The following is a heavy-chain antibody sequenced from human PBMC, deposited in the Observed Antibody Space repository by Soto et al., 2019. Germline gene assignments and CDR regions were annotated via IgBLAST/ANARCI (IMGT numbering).Heavy chain of an antibody. CDR3: ARMFFGCLECFGMDV. D-gene: IGHD3-3*01. CDR2: IKQDGSGK. Sequence: GGSLRLSCAASGFTFSNYWMNWVRQAPGKGLEWVANIKQDGSGKNYVDSVKGRFTISRDNAENSLYLQMDSLRAEDTAVYYCARMFFGCLECFGMDVWGQGTTVTVSS. J-gene: IGHJ6*02. V-gene: IGHV3-7*03. CDR1: GFTFSNYW.